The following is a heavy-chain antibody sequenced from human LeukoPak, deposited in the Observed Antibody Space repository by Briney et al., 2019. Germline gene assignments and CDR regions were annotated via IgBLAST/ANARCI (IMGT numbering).Heavy chain of an antibody. CDR1: GYTLTELS. V-gene: IGHV1-24*01. Sequence: ASVKVSCTVSGYTLTELSMHWVRQAPGKGLEWMGGFDPEDGVTIYAQKFQGRVTMTEDTSTDTAYMELSSLRSEDTAVYYCATGPGAVAGFDYWGQGTLVTVSS. D-gene: IGHD6-19*01. CDR2: FDPEDGVT. CDR3: ATGPGAVAGFDY. J-gene: IGHJ4*02.